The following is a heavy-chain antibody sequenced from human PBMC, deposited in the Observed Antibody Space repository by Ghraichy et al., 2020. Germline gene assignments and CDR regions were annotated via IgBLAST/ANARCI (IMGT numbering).Heavy chain of an antibody. J-gene: IGHJ3*02. Sequence: ASVKVSCKASGYTFTGYYMHWVRQAPGQGLEWMGWINPNSGGTNYAQKFQGWVTMTRDTSISTAYMELSRLRSDDTAVYYCALLGSSGYYGDAFDIWGQGTMVTVSS. D-gene: IGHD3-22*01. CDR3: ALLGSSGYYGDAFDI. CDR1: GYTFTGYY. CDR2: INPNSGGT. V-gene: IGHV1-2*04.